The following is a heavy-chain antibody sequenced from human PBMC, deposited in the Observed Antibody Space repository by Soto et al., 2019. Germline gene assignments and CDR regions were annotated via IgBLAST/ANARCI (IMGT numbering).Heavy chain of an antibody. D-gene: IGHD3-22*01. CDR1: GGSFSGYY. CDR3: AREEKYYYDSSGYYRLSYYYYGMDV. CDR2: VNHSGST. Sequence: SETLSLTCGVYGGSFSGYYWSWILQPPGKGLEWIGEVNHSGSTNYNPSLKSRVTISVDTSKNQFSLKLSSVTAADTAVYYCAREEKYYYDSSGYYRLSYYYYGMDVWGQGTTVTVSS. J-gene: IGHJ6*02. V-gene: IGHV4-34*01.